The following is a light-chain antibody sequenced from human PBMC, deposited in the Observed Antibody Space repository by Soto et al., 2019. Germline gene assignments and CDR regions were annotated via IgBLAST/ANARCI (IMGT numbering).Light chain of an antibody. Sequence: QSVLTQPASVSGSPGQSITISCTGTSSDVGGYNCVSWYQQHPGKAPKLMIYEVSNRPSGVSNRFSGSKSGNTASLTISGLQAEDEADYYCSSYTSSSTSYVFGTGTKVTVL. CDR3: SSYTSSSTSYV. CDR2: EVS. V-gene: IGLV2-14*01. J-gene: IGLJ1*01. CDR1: SSDVGGYNC.